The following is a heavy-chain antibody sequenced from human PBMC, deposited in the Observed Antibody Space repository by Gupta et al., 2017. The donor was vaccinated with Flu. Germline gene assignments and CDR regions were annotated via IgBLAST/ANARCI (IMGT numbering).Heavy chain of an antibody. CDR2: IYHSGST. J-gene: IGHJ4*02. V-gene: IGHV4-59*08. CDR3: AGSGTSQSFEY. Sequence: GLEWVAYIYHSGSTNYNPSLKSRVTISVDTSKKQFSLRLSSVTAADTAVYYCAGSGTSQSFEYWGQGTPVTVSS. D-gene: IGHD1-26*01.